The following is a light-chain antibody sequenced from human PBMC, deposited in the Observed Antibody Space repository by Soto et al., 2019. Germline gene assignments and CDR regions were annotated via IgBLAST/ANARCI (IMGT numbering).Light chain of an antibody. J-gene: IGLJ3*02. CDR3: SSYTISSTWV. Sequence: QSALTQPASVSGSPGQSITISCTGTSNDVGIYNYVSWYQQHPGKAPKLMIYEVTNRPSGVSDRFSGSKSDNTPSLTISGLQAEDEADYYCSSYTISSTWVFGGGTKLTVL. CDR1: SNDVGIYNY. CDR2: EVT. V-gene: IGLV2-14*01.